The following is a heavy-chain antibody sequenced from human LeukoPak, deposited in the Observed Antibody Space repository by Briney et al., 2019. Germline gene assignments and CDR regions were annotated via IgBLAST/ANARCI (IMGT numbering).Heavy chain of an antibody. CDR2: IYHSGKT. V-gene: IGHV4-28*01. CDR3: ARKPDGYFPFDY. CDR1: GDSIRSSYW. Sequence: PSDTLSLTCGVFGDSIRSSYWWGWIRQPPGKGLEWIGYIYHSGKTHVHPSLKSRVTMSVDTPKNQFSLNLNSVTAVDTAVYYCARKPDGYFPFDYWGQGALVTVSS. J-gene: IGHJ4*02. D-gene: IGHD3-22*01.